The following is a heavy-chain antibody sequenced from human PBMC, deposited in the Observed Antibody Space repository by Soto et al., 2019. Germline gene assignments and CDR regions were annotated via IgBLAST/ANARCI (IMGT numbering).Heavy chain of an antibody. D-gene: IGHD3-3*01. CDR1: GYTFTSYD. CDR2: MNPNSGNT. Sequence: ASVKVSCKASGYTFTSYDINWVRQATGQGLEWMGWMNPNSGNTGYAQKFQGRVTMTRNTSISTAYMELSSLRSEDTAVYYCARGRVAIFGVARGFDPWGQGTLVTVS. CDR3: ARGRVAIFGVARGFDP. J-gene: IGHJ5*02. V-gene: IGHV1-8*01.